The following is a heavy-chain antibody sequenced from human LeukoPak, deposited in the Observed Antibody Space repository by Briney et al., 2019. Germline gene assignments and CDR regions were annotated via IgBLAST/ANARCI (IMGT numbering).Heavy chain of an antibody. CDR1: GGSFSGYY. D-gene: IGHD2-2*02. CDR3: AGPAVKPRKNFDY. V-gene: IGHV4-34*01. Sequence: SETLPLTCAVYGGSFSGYYWSWIRQPPGKGLEWIGEINHSGSTNYNPSLKSRVTISVDTSKNQFSLKLSSVTAADTAVYYCAGPAVKPRKNFDYWGQGTLVTVSS. J-gene: IGHJ4*02. CDR2: INHSGST.